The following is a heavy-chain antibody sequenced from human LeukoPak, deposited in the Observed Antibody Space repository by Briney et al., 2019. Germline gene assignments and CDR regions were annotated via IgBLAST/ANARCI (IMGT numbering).Heavy chain of an antibody. CDR1: GFTFSSYG. J-gene: IGHJ4*02. CDR3: ARELSPVVKYYFEY. V-gene: IGHV3-33*01. CDR2: IWYDGSNK. Sequence: GGSLRLSCAASGFTFSSYGIHWVRQAPGKGLEWVAVIWYDGSNKYYADSVKGRFTISRDNSKNTLYLQMNSLRAEDTALYYCARELSPVVKYYFEYWGQGTLVTVSP. D-gene: IGHD3-22*01.